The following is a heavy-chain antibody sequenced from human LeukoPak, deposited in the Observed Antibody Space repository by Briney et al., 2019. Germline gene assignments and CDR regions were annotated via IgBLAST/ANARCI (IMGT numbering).Heavy chain of an antibody. CDR1: GFTFSSYA. D-gene: IGHD4-23*01. CDR3: AKDSDYGGKGDFDY. J-gene: IGHJ4*02. Sequence: GGSLRLSCAASGFTFSSYAMSWVRQAPGKGLEWVSGISGSGGSTYYADSVKGRFTISRDNSKSTLYLQMNSLRAEDTAVYYCAKDSDYGGKGDFDYWGQGTLVTVSS. CDR2: ISGSGGST. V-gene: IGHV3-23*01.